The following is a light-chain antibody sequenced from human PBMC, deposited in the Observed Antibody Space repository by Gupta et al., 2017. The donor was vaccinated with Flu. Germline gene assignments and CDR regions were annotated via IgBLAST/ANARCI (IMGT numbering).Light chain of an antibody. V-gene: IGLV2-14*01. Sequence: SALPQPASVSGSPAPSITIYCTGTSSDVGANNYVSWYQQHPGTAPKLIIYEVSNRPSGVPNRFSGTKYGTTASLTITGLQAEEEADYYCSSPKTSSTIYVFGTGTKVTVL. CDR3: SSPKTSSTIYV. CDR1: SSDVGANNY. J-gene: IGLJ1*01. CDR2: EVS.